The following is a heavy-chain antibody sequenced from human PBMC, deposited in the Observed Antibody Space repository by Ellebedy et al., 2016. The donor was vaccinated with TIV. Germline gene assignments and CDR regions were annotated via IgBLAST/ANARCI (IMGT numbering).Heavy chain of an antibody. CDR1: GGSMKNYY. CDR2: IFYSRST. D-gene: IGHD3-3*01. Sequence: MPSETLSLTCTVSGGSMKNYYWTWIRQPPGKGLEWLGQIFYSRSTNYNPSLKSRVTISGDTSKNQFSLRLSSVTAADTAVYYCARRKITVFGETDDFDIWGQGTVVTVSS. CDR3: ARRKITVFGETDDFDI. V-gene: IGHV4-59*01. J-gene: IGHJ3*02.